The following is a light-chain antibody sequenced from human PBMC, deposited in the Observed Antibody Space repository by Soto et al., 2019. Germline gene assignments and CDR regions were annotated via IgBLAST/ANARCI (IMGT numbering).Light chain of an antibody. CDR3: AAWDDTVRSYV. Sequence: QSVLTQPPSVSGTPGQRVTISCSGGISNIGTNYVHWFQQLPGTAPKVLSNRDNQRPSGVPDRFSGSKSGTSASLAISGLQSEDEAGYYCAAWDDTVRSYVFGTGTKVTVL. CDR1: ISNIGTNY. V-gene: IGLV1-47*01. CDR2: RDN. J-gene: IGLJ1*01.